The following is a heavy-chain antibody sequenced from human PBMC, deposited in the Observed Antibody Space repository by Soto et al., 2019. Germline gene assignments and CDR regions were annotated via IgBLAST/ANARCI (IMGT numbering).Heavy chain of an antibody. CDR2: IYYSGST. CDR3: ASYDILTGYYNVPY. D-gene: IGHD3-9*01. Sequence: SETLSLTCTVSGGSISSSSYYWGWIRQPPGKGLEWIGSIYYSGSTYYNPSLKSRVTISVDTSKNQFSLKLSSVTAADTAVYYCASYDILTGYYNVPYWGQGTLVTVS. V-gene: IGHV4-39*01. CDR1: GGSISSSSYY. J-gene: IGHJ4*02.